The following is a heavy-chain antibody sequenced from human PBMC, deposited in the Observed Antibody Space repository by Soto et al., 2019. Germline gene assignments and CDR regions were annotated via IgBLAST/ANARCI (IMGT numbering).Heavy chain of an antibody. D-gene: IGHD6-6*01. CDR1: GFTFSTYT. CDR3: AKKKSARPTGAFDI. Sequence: DVQLLESGGDLIQPGGSLRLSCAASGFTFSTYTMRWVRQAPGKGLEWVSTIRSSGADTYYADSVKGRFTISRDNSKNTQSLQMNSLRAVDTAIYYSAKKKSARPTGAFDIWGQGTMVTVSS. V-gene: IGHV3-23*01. CDR2: IRSSGADT. J-gene: IGHJ3*02.